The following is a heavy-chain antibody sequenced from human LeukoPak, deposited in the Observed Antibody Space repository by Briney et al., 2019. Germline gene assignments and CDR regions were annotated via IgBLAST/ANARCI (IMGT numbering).Heavy chain of an antibody. Sequence: ASVKVSCKASGYTFTGYYMHWVRQASGQGLEWMGWINPNSGGTNYAQKFQGRVTMTRDTSISTAYMELSRLRSDDTAVYYCARSRPNYYGSGYPDYWGQGTLVTVSS. CDR2: INPNSGGT. V-gene: IGHV1-2*02. CDR1: GYTFTGYY. CDR3: ARSRPNYYGSGYPDY. J-gene: IGHJ4*02. D-gene: IGHD3-10*01.